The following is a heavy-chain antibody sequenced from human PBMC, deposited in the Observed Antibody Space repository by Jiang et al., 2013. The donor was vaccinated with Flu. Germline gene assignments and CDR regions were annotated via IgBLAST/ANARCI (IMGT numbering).Heavy chain of an antibody. CDR3: ARILAASVTIDY. V-gene: IGHV4-39*01. CDR1: GRSISSSSYY. D-gene: IGHD6-13*01. CDR2: ISYSGST. J-gene: IGHJ4*02. Sequence: PGLVKPLETLSLTCTVSGRSISSSSYYWGWIRQPPGKGLEWIGTISYSGSTYYNMSLKSRVTISVDTSKNQFSLKLSSVTAADTAVYYCARILAASVTIDYWGQGTLVTVSS.